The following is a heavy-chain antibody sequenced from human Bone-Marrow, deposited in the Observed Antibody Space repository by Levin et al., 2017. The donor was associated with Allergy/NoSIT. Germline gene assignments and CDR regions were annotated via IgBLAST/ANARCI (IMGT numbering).Heavy chain of an antibody. V-gene: IGHV3-74*01. J-gene: IGHJ4*02. CDR2: INSDGSST. Sequence: GGSLRLSCAASGFSFRSYWMHWVRQAPGKGLVWVSRINSDGSSTSYADSVKGRFTISRDNAKNTLYLQMNSLRGEDTAVYYCARGTRIDYFDYWGQGTLVTVSS. CDR1: GFSFRSYW. D-gene: IGHD2-15*01. CDR3: ARGTRIDYFDY.